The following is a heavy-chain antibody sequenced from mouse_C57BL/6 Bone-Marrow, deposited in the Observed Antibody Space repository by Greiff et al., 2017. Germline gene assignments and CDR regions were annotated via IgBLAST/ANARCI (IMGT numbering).Heavy chain of an antibody. CDR3: ARSPLYYGPYYFDY. CDR2: IYPRDGST. CDR1: GYTFTSYD. D-gene: IGHD1-1*01. Sequence: QVQLQQSGPELVKPGASVKLSCKASGYTFTSYDINWVKQRPGQGLEWIGWIYPRDGSTKYNEKFKGKATLTVDTSSSTAYMELHSLTSEDSAVYYCARSPLYYGPYYFDYWGQGTTLTVSS. J-gene: IGHJ2*01. V-gene: IGHV1-85*01.